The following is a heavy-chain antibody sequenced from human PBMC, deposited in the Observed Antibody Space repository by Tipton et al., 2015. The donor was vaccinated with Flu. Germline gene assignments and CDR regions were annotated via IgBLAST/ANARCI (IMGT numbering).Heavy chain of an antibody. D-gene: IGHD4-17*01. CDR3: ARMEWTVTTPRYFDL. CDR1: GDSIGSDYF. V-gene: IGHV4-38-2*01. J-gene: IGHJ2*01. CDR2: VHQTGTT. Sequence: LRLSCSVSGDSIGSDYFWGWIRQPPGLGLEWIGNVHQTGTTYYNPSLRSRVTMLLDTPKNQFSLKLSSMTAADTAVYYCARMEWTVTTPRYFDLWGRGTLVTVSS.